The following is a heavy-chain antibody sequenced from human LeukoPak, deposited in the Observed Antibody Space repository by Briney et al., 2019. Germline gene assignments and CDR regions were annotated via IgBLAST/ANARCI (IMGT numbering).Heavy chain of an antibody. CDR3: ARPILTGSDAFDI. Sequence: GESLKISCKGSGYSFTSYWIGWVRQMPGKGLEWMGIIYPGDSDTRYSPSFQGQVTISADKSISTAYLQWSSLKVSDTAMYYCARPILTGSDAFDIWGQGTMVTVSS. V-gene: IGHV5-51*01. CDR2: IYPGDSDT. CDR1: GYSFTSYW. D-gene: IGHD3-9*01. J-gene: IGHJ3*02.